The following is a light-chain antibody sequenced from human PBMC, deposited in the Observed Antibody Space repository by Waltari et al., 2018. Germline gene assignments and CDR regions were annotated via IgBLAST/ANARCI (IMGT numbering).Light chain of an antibody. J-gene: IGKJ1*01. V-gene: IGKV3-15*01. CDR1: QSVSTS. CDR3: LQRSKWPQT. CDR2: GAS. Sequence: EIVMTQSPATLSLSPVERATLSCRANQSVSTSLAWFQQKPGQAPRLLIYGASTRATGIPDRFSGSGSGTDFTLIISSLEPEDVAMYYCLQRSKWPQTFGQGTKVEIK.